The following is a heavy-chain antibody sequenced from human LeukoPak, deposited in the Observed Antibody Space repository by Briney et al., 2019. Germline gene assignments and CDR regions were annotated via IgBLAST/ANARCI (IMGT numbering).Heavy chain of an antibody. D-gene: IGHD3-3*01. V-gene: IGHV3-30*04. CDR2: ISYDGSNK. CDR3: ARGFRYYDFWSGYYDGCEGPADV. J-gene: IGHJ6*02. Sequence: GRSLRLSCAASGFTFSSYAMHWVRQAPGKGLEWVAVISYDGSNKYYADSVKGRFTISRDNSKNTLYLQMNSLRAEDTAVYYCARGFRYYDFWSGYYDGCEGPADVWGQGTTVTVSS. CDR1: GFTFSSYA.